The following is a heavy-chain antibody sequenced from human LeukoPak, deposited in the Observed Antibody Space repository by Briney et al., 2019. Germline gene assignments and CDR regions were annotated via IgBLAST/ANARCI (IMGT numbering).Heavy chain of an antibody. CDR2: ISAYNGKT. V-gene: IGHV1-18*04. D-gene: IGHD6-19*01. CDR1: GYTFTSNG. CDR3: GRNGGWYRGLDY. Sequence: ASVKVSRKASGYTFTSNGISWVRHAPGQGLLWVGGISAYNGKTNYAQKRQGRVTMTTDTSTSTGYLELRSLRSDDTVVYYCGRNGGWYRGLDYWGEGTLGTVSS. J-gene: IGHJ4*02.